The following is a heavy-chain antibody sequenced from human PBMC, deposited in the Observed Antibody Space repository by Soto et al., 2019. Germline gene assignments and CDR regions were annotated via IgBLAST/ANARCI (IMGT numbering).Heavy chain of an antibody. CDR2: INHSGST. CDR3: AREFRVRRRFTGCSGGSCQGYSSLSGQLQTPYYFDY. D-gene: IGHD2-15*01. V-gene: IGHV4-34*01. CDR1: GGSFSGYY. Sequence: SETLSLTCAVYGGSFSGYYWSWIRQPPGKGLEWIGEINHSGSTNYNPSLKSRVTISVDTSKNQFSLKLSSVTAADTAVYYCAREFRVRRRFTGCSGGSCQGYSSLSGQLQTPYYFDYWGQGTLVTVSS. J-gene: IGHJ4*02.